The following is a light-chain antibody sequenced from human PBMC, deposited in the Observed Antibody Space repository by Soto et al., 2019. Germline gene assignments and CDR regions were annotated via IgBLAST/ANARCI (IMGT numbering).Light chain of an antibody. V-gene: IGKV3D-20*02. Sequence: VLTQSPGTLSLSPGESATLSCRASQTVSITYLTWYQQKPGQAPRLLIFGASKRATGIPDRFSGSGSGRDFTLTISGLEPEDFAVYYCQQRNQWPPVTFGGGTRVEIK. CDR3: QQRNQWPPVT. J-gene: IGKJ4*01. CDR2: GAS. CDR1: QTVSITY.